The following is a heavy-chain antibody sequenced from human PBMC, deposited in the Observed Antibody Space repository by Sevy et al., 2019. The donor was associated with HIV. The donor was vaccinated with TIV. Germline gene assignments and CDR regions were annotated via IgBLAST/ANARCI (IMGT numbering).Heavy chain of an antibody. Sequence: GGSLRLSCAASGFTFSSYWMSWVRQAPGKGPEWVANIKQDGSEKYYVDSVKGRFTISRDNAKNSLYLQMNSLRAEDTAVYYCARVVYGSGLHGPGRDDAFDIWGQGTMVTVSS. V-gene: IGHV3-7*01. J-gene: IGHJ3*02. CDR2: IKQDGSEK. D-gene: IGHD3-10*01. CDR1: GFTFSSYW. CDR3: ARVVYGSGLHGPGRDDAFDI.